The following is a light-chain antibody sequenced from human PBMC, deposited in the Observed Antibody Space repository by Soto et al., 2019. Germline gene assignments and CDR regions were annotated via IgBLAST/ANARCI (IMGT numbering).Light chain of an antibody. CDR3: QQHDSSPWM. CDR2: GAS. V-gene: IGKV3-20*01. CDR1: QSVSNTY. Sequence: EVVLTQSPGTLSLSPGERATLSFRASQSVSNTYVAWYQHIPGQTPRLLIYGASNRATGIPDRFSGSGSGTDFTLTISRLEPEDFAVYYCQQHDSSPWMFGQGTKVDI. J-gene: IGKJ1*01.